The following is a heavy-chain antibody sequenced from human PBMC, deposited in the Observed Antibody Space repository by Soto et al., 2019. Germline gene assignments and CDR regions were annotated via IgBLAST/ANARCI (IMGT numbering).Heavy chain of an antibody. J-gene: IGHJ3*02. CDR2: ISSSSSYI. CDR1: GFTFSSYS. D-gene: IGHD6-13*01. CDR3: ARALGSSWPDDAFDI. Sequence: GGSLRLSCAASGFTFSSYSMNWVRQAPGKGLEWVSSISSSSSYIYYADSVKGRFTISRDNAKNSLYLQMNSLRAEDTAVYYCARALGSSWPDDAFDIWGQGTMVTVSS. V-gene: IGHV3-21*01.